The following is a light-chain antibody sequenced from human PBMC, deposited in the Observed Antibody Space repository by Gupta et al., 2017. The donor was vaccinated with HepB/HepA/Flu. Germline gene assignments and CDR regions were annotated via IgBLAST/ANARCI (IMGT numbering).Light chain of an antibody. Sequence: EIVMTQPPATLSVSPGERATLSCRASQSVSSNLAWYQQKPGQAPRLLIYGASTRATGIPARFSGSGSGTEFTLTISSLQSEDFAVYYCQQYNNWPPRATFGQGTRLEIK. J-gene: IGKJ5*01. CDR3: QQYNNWPPRAT. CDR1: QSVSSN. V-gene: IGKV3-15*01. CDR2: GAS.